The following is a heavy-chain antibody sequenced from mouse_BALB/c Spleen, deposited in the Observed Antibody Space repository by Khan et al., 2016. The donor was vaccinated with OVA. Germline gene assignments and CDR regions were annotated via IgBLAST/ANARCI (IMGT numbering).Heavy chain of an antibody. D-gene: IGHD1-1*01. CDR2: TNPTNGRT. CDR3: ARIKKIVATYFDY. V-gene: IGHV1S81*02. J-gene: IGHJ2*01. CDR1: GYTFTSYW. Sequence: QVQLQQSGAELVKAGASVKMSCKASGYTFTSYWMHWVKQRLGQGLEWFAETNPTNGRTYYNEKFKSKATLTVDKSSRTAYMLLSRPTFEDSAVYYCARIKKIVATYFDYWGQGTTLTVSS.